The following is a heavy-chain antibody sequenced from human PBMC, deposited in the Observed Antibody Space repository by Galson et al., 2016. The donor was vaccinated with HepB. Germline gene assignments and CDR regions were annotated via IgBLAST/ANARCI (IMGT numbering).Heavy chain of an antibody. CDR1: GYTFTDYY. CDR2: IIPYTGGT. D-gene: IGHD5-12*01. J-gene: IGHJ5*02. Sequence: SVKVSCKASGYTFTDYYLHWVRQAPGQGLEWMGRIIPYTGGTNYAQKFQGRVTMTTDTSISTAYMELSRLRSDDTALYYCARDPYSGYDLGGWFDPWGQGTLVTVSS. V-gene: IGHV1-2*06. CDR3: ARDPYSGYDLGGWFDP.